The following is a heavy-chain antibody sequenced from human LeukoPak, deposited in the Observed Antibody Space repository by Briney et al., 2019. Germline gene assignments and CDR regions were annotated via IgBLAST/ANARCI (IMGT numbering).Heavy chain of an antibody. J-gene: IGHJ4*02. CDR3: AKEEVPNDF. CDR1: GFTFSSYA. V-gene: IGHV3-23*01. CDR2: ISRSADIT. D-gene: IGHD1-1*01. Sequence: GSLRLSCAASGFTFSSYAMSWVRQAPGKGLEWVSAISRSADITYYADSVKGRFTISRDISKNTLFLQMNSLRAEDTAVYYCAKEEVPNDFWGQGTLVTVSS.